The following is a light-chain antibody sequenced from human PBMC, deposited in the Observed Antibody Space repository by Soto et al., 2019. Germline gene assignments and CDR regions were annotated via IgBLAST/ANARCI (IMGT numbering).Light chain of an antibody. CDR3: QQSDSTPPWT. CDR1: QSMSKY. Sequence: DIQMTQSASSLSASVGDRVTITCRASQSMSKYLSWFQQKPGKAPKLLIYATSSLQSGVPSRFSGSGSGTDFTLTISTLQPEDFATYYCQQSDSTPPWTFGQGTKVEIK. V-gene: IGKV1-39*01. CDR2: ATS. J-gene: IGKJ1*01.